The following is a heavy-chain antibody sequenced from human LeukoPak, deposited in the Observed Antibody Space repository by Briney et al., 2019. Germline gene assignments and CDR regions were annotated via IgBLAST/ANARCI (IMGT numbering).Heavy chain of an antibody. CDR1: GLTFSNAW. D-gene: IGHD3-22*01. J-gene: IGHJ4*02. V-gene: IGHV3-15*01. CDR3: TTYYYDSTSDFGY. Sequence: PGGFLRLSCAASGLTFSNAWMSWVRQAPGKGLEWVGHIKSKTDGGTTDYAAPVKGRFTISRDDSKNTQYLQMNSLKTEDTAVYYCTTYYYDSTSDFGYWGQGTLVTVSS. CDR2: IKSKTDGGTT.